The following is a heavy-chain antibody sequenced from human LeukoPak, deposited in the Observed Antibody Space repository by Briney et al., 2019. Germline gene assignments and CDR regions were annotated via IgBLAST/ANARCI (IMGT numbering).Heavy chain of an antibody. CDR2: IYFTGST. CDR1: GDSVSSSSYY. CDR3: ASRKLGNDY. Sequence: SETLSLTCSVSGDSVSSSSYYWGWIRQPPGKGLEWIGSIYFTGSTYYNPSLKSRVTISVDTSKNQFSLNLSSVTAADTAVYYCASRKLGNDYWGQGTLVTVSS. J-gene: IGHJ4*02. D-gene: IGHD7-27*01. V-gene: IGHV4-39*07.